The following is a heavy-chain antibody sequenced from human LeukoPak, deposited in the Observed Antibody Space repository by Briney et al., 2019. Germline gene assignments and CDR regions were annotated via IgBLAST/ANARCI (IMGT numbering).Heavy chain of an antibody. D-gene: IGHD2-2*01. CDR1: GGSFSGYY. CDR2: INHSGST. CDR3: ARSGVVVPAEPFDP. V-gene: IGHV4-34*01. Sequence: SETLSLTCAVYGGSFSGYYWSWIRQPPGKGLEWIGEINHSGSTNYNPSLKSRVTISVDTSKNQFSLKLSSVTAADTAVYYCARSGVVVPAEPFDPWGQGTLVTVSS. J-gene: IGHJ5*02.